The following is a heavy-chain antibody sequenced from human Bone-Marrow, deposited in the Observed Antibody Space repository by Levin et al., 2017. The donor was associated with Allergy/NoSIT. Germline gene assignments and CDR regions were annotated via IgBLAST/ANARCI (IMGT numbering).Heavy chain of an antibody. CDR2: ISGSGGST. CDR1: GFTFSSYA. Sequence: GESLKISCAASGFTFSSYAMSWVRQAPGKGLEWVSAISGSGGSTYYADSVKGRFTISRDNSKNTLYLQMNSLRAEDTAVYYCANRAAARFLEWLLSDDAFDIWGQGTMVTVSS. CDR3: ANRAAARFLEWLLSDDAFDI. V-gene: IGHV3-23*01. D-gene: IGHD3-3*01. J-gene: IGHJ3*02.